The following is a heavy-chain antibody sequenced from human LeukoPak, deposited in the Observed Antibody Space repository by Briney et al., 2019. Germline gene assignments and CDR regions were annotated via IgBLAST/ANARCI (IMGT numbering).Heavy chain of an antibody. CDR3: AKASGRITMIVPVIY. D-gene: IGHD3-22*01. CDR1: GFTFSSYG. J-gene: IGHJ4*02. V-gene: IGHV3-30*18. CDR2: ISYDGSNK. Sequence: PGGSLRLSCAASGFTFSSYGMHWVRQAPGKGPEWVAVISYDGSNKYYADSVKGRFTISRDNSKNTLYLQMNSLRAEDTAVYYCAKASGRITMIVPVIYWGQGTLVTVSS.